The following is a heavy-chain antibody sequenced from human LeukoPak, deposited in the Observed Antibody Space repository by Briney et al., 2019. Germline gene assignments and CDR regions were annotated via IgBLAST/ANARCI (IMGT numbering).Heavy chain of an antibody. CDR3: ARVRAAAGGFAY. J-gene: IGHJ4*02. D-gene: IGHD6-13*01. Sequence: PSETLSLTCTVSGGSISSSSYYWGWIRQPPGKGLEWIGSIYYSGSTYYNPSLKSRVTISVDTSKNQFSLKLSSVTAADTAVYYCARVRAAAGGFAYWGQGTLVTVSS. CDR2: IYYSGST. V-gene: IGHV4-39*07. CDR1: GGSISSSSYY.